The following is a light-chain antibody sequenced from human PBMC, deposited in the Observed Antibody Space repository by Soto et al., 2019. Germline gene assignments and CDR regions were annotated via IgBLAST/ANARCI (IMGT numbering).Light chain of an antibody. V-gene: IGLV3-21*02. CDR2: ADD. J-gene: IGLJ1*01. CDR3: QVWDSSRDLHV. CDR1: NIESKS. Sequence: SYELTQPPSVSVAPGQTARIMCGGNNIESKSVHWYQQKAGQAPVLVVYADDDRPSGIPERFSGSNSGNTATLTITRVEAGVEADYFCQVWDSSRDLHVFGSGTKVTVL.